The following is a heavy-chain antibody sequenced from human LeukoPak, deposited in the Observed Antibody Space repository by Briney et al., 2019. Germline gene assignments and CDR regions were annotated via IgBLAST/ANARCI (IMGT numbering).Heavy chain of an antibody. V-gene: IGHV5-51*01. J-gene: IGHJ4*02. CDR3: ARYYGYCSGGSCYSTRLDY. D-gene: IGHD2-15*01. CDR2: IYPGDSDT. CDR1: GYSFTSYW. Sequence: GESLKISCKGSGYSFTSYWIGWVRQMPGKGLEWMGIIYPGDSDTRYSPSFQVQVTISADKSISTAYLQWSSLKASDTAMYYCARYYGYCSGGSCYSTRLDYWGQGTLVTVSS.